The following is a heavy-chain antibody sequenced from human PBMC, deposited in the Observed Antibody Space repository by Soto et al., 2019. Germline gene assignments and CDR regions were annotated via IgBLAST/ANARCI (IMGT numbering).Heavy chain of an antibody. CDR3: ARVVPEPYYYYGMDV. CDR2: IFSNDEK. V-gene: IGHV2-26*01. Sequence: SGPTLVNPTETLTLTCTVSGFSLSNARMGVSWTRQPPGKALEWLAHIFSNDEKSYSTSLKSRLTISKDTSKSQVVLTMTNMDPVDTATYYCARVVPEPYYYYGMDVWGQGTTVTVSS. D-gene: IGHD2-15*01. CDR1: GFSLSNARMG. J-gene: IGHJ6*02.